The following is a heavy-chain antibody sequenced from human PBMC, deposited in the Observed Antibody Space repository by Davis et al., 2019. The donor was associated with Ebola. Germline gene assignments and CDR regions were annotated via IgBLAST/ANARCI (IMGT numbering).Heavy chain of an antibody. Sequence: GESLKISCAASEFTFSSYEMNWVRQAPGKGLEWVSYIDSSASTTYYADSVKGRFTISRDNAKNSLFLQMNSLTAEDTALYYCAREAAFCGGDCLDYWGQGTLVTVSS. CDR1: EFTFSSYE. V-gene: IGHV3-48*03. J-gene: IGHJ4*02. CDR3: AREAAFCGGDCLDY. D-gene: IGHD2-21*01. CDR2: IDSSASTT.